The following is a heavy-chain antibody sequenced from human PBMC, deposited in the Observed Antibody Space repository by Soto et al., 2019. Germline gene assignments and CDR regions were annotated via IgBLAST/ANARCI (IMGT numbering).Heavy chain of an antibody. CDR1: GYTFTSYA. CDR3: ARVGCSSTSCYASYYYYMDV. D-gene: IGHD2-2*01. J-gene: IGHJ6*03. Sequence: GASVKVSCKASGYTFTSYAMHWVRQAPGQRLEWMGWINAGNGNTKYSQKFQGRVTITRDTSASTAYMELSSLRSEDTAVYYCARVGCSSTSCYASYYYYMDVWGKGTTVTVSS. CDR2: INAGNGNT. V-gene: IGHV1-3*01.